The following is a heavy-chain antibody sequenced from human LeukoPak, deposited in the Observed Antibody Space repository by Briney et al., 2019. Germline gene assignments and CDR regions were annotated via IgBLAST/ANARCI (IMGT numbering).Heavy chain of an antibody. CDR1: GGSFIGYY. J-gene: IGHJ6*02. CDR3: ARGPYCSSTSCYRGYYYYGMDV. CDR2: INHSGST. D-gene: IGHD2-2*01. Sequence: SETLSLTCAVYGGSFIGYYCSWIRQPPGKGLEWIGEINHSGSTNYNPSLKSRVTISVDTSKNQFSLKLSSVTAADTAVYYCARGPYCSSTSCYRGYYYYGMDVWGQGTTVTVSS. V-gene: IGHV4-34*01.